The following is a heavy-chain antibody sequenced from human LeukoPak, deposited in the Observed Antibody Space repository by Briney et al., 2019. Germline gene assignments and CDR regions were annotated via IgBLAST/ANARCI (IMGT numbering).Heavy chain of an antibody. CDR1: GFTFDDYA. J-gene: IGHJ4*02. CDR3: AKDPLTMVRGVRSRDDY. CDR2: ISWNSGSI. Sequence: GGSLRLSCAASGFTFDDYAMHWVRQAPGKGLEWVSGISWNSGSIGYADSVKGRFTISRDNAKNSLYLQMNSLRAEDTALYYCAKDPLTMVRGVRSRDDYWGQGTLVTVSS. V-gene: IGHV3-9*01. D-gene: IGHD3-10*01.